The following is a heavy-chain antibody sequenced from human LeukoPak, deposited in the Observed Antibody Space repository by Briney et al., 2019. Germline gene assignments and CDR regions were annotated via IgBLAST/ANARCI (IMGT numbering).Heavy chain of an antibody. V-gene: IGHV4-31*03. CDR3: ARDKSYYDSSGYFAFDI. D-gene: IGHD3-22*01. CDR1: GGSISSGGYY. CDR2: IYDSEST. J-gene: IGHJ3*02. Sequence: SQTLSLTCTVSGGSISSGGYYWSWIRQLPGKGLEWIGYIYDSESTHINPSLKSRVTISGDTSKNHISLKVSSVTAADTAVYYCARDKSYYDSSGYFAFDIWGQGTMVTVSS.